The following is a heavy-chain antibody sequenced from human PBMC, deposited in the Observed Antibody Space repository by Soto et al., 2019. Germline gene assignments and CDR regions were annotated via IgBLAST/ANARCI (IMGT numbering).Heavy chain of an antibody. Sequence: GGSLRLSCAASGFTFSSYAMHWVRQAPGKGLEWVAVISYDGSNKYYADSVKGRFTISRDNSKNTLYLQMNSLRAEDMAVYYCAREGEWIMSNWFDPWGQGTLVTVSS. J-gene: IGHJ5*02. CDR2: ISYDGSNK. V-gene: IGHV3-30*04. D-gene: IGHD3-16*01. CDR1: GFTFSSYA. CDR3: AREGEWIMSNWFDP.